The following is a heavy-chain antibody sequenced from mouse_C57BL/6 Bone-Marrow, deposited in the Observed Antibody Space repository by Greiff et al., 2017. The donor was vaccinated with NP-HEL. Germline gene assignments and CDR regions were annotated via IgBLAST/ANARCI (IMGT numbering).Heavy chain of an antibody. CDR2: ISSGGDYI. D-gene: IGHD2-5*01. CDR1: GFTFSSYA. Sequence: EVKLVESGEGLVKPGGSLKLSCAASGFTFSSYAMSWVRQTPEKRLEWVAYISSGGDYIYYADTVKGRFTISRDNARNTLYLQMSSLKSEDTAMYYCTRDANSNYPYWYFDVWGTGTTVTVSS. J-gene: IGHJ1*03. CDR3: TRDANSNYPYWYFDV. V-gene: IGHV5-9-1*02.